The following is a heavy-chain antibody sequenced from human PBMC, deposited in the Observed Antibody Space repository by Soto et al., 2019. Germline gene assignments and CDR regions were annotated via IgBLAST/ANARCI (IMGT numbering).Heavy chain of an antibody. V-gene: IGHV3-33*01. CDR2: IWYDGSNK. D-gene: IGHD6-13*01. CDR1: GFTFSSYG. Sequence: GGSLRLSCAASGFTFSSYGMHWVRQAPGKGLEWVAVIWYDGSNKYYADSVKGRFTISRDNSKNTLYLQMNSLRAEDTAVYYCARDKKAAAGVNWFDPWGQGTLVTVSS. J-gene: IGHJ5*02. CDR3: ARDKKAAAGVNWFDP.